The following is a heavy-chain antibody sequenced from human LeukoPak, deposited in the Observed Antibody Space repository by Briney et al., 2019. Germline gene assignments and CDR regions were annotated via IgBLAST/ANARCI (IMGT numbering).Heavy chain of an antibody. Sequence: GGSLRLSCAASGFTFSSYGMHWVRQAPGKGLEWVAVIWYDGSNKYYADSVKGRFTISRDNSKNTLYLQMHSLRAEDTAVYYCAREGEGTVTTRYYYYYGMDVWGQGPTVTVSS. CDR1: GFTFSSYG. V-gene: IGHV3-33*01. CDR2: IWYDGSNK. J-gene: IGHJ6*02. CDR3: AREGEGTVTTRYYYYYGMDV. D-gene: IGHD4-17*01.